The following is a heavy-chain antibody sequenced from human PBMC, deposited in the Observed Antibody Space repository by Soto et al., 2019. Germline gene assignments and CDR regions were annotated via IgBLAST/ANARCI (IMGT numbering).Heavy chain of an antibody. CDR3: SCWVGLACSGGTCHVGPFDI. V-gene: IGHV5-51*01. J-gene: IGHJ3*02. CDR2: IYPGDSDT. Sequence: SLKISRTCSGYSFTSYCIGWVRQMPGKGLELMGIIYPGDSDTRYSPSFQGQVTISADKSISTAYLQWSSLEYSDTAMYYCSCWVGLACSGGTCHVGPFDIWGQGAMVTVSS. D-gene: IGHD2-15*01. CDR1: GYSFTSYC.